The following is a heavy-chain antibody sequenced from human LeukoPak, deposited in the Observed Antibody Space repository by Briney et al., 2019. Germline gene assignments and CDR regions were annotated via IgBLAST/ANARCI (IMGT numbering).Heavy chain of an antibody. J-gene: IGHJ4*02. V-gene: IGHV4-59*12. Sequence: SGTLSLTCTVSGGSIRGYYWNWIRQPPGKGLQWIGYISYSGSTNYNPSLKSRVTISVDTSKNQFSLRLSSVTAADTAVYYCARGGFYCGGDCYVDYWGQGTLVTVSS. CDR1: GGSIRGYY. D-gene: IGHD2-21*02. CDR3: ARGGFYCGGDCYVDY. CDR2: ISYSGST.